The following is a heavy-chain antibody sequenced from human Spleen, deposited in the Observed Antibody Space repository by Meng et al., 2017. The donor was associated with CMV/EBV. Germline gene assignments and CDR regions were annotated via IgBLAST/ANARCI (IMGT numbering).Heavy chain of an antibody. V-gene: IGHV4-59*01. CDR3: ARGPRGYSYEKDWFDP. CDR2: VYYSGSS. J-gene: IGHJ5*02. D-gene: IGHD5-18*01. Sequence: SETLSLTCIVSGGSISSYYWTWIRQPPGKGLEWIGYVYYSGSSSYNPSLKSRVTISVDTSKNHFSLKLSSVTAADTAVYYCARGPRGYSYEKDWFDPWGQGTLVTVSS. CDR1: GGSISSYY.